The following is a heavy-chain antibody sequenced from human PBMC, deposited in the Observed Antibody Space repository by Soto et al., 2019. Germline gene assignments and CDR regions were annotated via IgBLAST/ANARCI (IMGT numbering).Heavy chain of an antibody. CDR3: TRDPVDSPVFDY. J-gene: IGHJ4*02. CDR1: GFTVINTY. D-gene: IGHD2-15*01. V-gene: IGHV3-66*01. CDR2: IYRDGRT. Sequence: EMQLVESGGGLVQPGGSLRLSCAVSGFTVINTYLSWVRQAPGKGLEWVSVIYRDGRTYYADSVKGRFTISRDHSNNTLYLQMSSLRAEDTAVYYWTRDPVDSPVFDYWGQGTLVTVSS.